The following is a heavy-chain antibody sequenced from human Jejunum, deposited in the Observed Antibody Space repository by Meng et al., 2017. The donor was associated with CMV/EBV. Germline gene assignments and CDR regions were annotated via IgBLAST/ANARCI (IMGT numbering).Heavy chain of an antibody. CDR2: VSYTGT. CDR3: ARDTFDRRNGMDV. D-gene: IGHD3-10*01. Sequence: TVSGGSITTDYWSWIRQFPGKGLEWIGYVSYTGTNDNPSLKSRVTVSMDTSKNQFSLKLSSVTAADTAIYYCARDTFDRRNGMDVWGQGTSVTVSS. J-gene: IGHJ6*02. CDR1: GGSITTDY. V-gene: IGHV4-59*01.